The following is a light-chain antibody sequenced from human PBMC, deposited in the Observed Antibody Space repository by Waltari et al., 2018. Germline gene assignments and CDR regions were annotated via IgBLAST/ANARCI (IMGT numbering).Light chain of an antibody. CDR3: QSYDSSLSGYV. CDR2: GNS. J-gene: IGLJ1*01. V-gene: IGLV1-40*01. Sequence: QSVLTQPPSVSGAPGQRVTISCTGSSSNIGAGYDVHWYQQLPGTAPKLLIYGNSHRPSGVPDRFSGSKSGTSASLAITGLQAEDEADYYCQSYDSSLSGYVFGTGTKVTVL. CDR1: SSNIGAGYD.